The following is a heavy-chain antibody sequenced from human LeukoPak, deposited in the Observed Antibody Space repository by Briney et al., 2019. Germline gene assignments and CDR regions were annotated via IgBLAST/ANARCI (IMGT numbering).Heavy chain of an antibody. Sequence: EASVKVSCKASGYTFTSYDINWVRQATGQGLEWMGWMNPNSGNTGYAQKFQGRVTMTRNTSISTAYMELSSLRSEDTAVYYCARDGSGIADFGYWGQGTLVTVSS. CDR1: GYTFTSYD. D-gene: IGHD2-15*01. CDR2: MNPNSGNT. CDR3: ARDGSGIADFGY. J-gene: IGHJ4*02. V-gene: IGHV1-8*01.